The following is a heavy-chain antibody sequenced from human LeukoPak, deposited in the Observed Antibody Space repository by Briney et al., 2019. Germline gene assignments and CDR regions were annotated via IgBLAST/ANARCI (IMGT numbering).Heavy chain of an antibody. Sequence: GRSLRLSCAASGFTFSSYGMHWVRQAPGKGLEWVAVIWYDGSNKYYADSVKGRFTISRDNSKNTLYLQMNSLRAEDTAVYYCASLGYSYGFYYWGQGTLVTVSS. J-gene: IGHJ4*02. V-gene: IGHV3-33*01. D-gene: IGHD5-18*01. CDR1: GFTFSSYG. CDR3: ASLGYSYGFYY. CDR2: IWYDGSNK.